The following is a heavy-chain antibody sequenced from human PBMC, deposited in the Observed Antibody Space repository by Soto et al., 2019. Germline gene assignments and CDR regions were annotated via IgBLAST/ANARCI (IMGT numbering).Heavy chain of an antibody. CDR3: ARVAY. J-gene: IGHJ4*02. CDR2: ISSGSSDT. CDR1: GFTCSRGS. V-gene: IGHV3-21*01. Sequence: GGAQRVSSEASGFTCSRGSMNWVPQVAGKGLEWVASISSGSSDTWYADSVKGRFIISRDNAQNSLFLQMNTLRPEDTAMYYCARVAYCGPGTQVTVSP.